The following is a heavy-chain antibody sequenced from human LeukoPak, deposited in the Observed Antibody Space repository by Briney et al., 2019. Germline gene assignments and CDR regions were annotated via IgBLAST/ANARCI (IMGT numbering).Heavy chain of an antibody. J-gene: IGHJ5*02. Sequence: GGSLRLSCAASGFTFSSYGMHWVRQAPGKGLEWVAVISYDGSNKYYADSVKGRFTISRDNTKNMLYLQMDSLRVEDTAVYYCARGPLHNSGGYYPGDTWGQGTLVSVSS. CDR1: GFTFSSYG. D-gene: IGHD3-10*01. CDR3: ARGPLHNSGGYYPGDT. CDR2: ISYDGSNK. V-gene: IGHV3-30*03.